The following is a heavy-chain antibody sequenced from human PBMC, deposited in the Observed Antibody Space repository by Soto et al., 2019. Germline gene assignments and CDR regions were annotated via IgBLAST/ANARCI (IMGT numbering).Heavy chain of an antibody. CDR3: ATGWGGAFAI. J-gene: IGHJ3*02. V-gene: IGHV4-59*01. CDR1: GGSISSYY. CDR2: IYYSGST. Sequence: QVQLQESGPGLVKPSETLSLTCTVSGGSISSYYWSWIRQPPGKGLEWIGYIYYSGSTNYNPSLKRRITIALATAKNQFSLKLRSVTAAETAVYYCATGWGGAFAIWGQGTMVTVSS. D-gene: IGHD3-10*01.